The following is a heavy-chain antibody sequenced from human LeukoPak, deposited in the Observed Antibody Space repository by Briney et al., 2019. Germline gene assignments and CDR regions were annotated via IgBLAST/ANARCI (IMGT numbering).Heavy chain of an antibody. CDR2: IKPNSGGT. CDR3: ARVIFPGGYDRYWFDP. CDR1: GYTFTGYY. V-gene: IGHV1-2*02. D-gene: IGHD5-12*01. Sequence: GASVKVSCKASGYTFTGYYMHWVRQAPGQGLEWMGWIKPNSGGTNYAQKFQGRVTMTRDTSISTAYMELSRLRSDDTAVYYCARVIFPGGYDRYWFDPWGQGTLVTVSS. J-gene: IGHJ5*02.